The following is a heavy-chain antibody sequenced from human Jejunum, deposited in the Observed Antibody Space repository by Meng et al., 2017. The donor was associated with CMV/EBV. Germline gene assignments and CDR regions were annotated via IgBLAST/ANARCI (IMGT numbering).Heavy chain of an antibody. CDR3: ATFMVATIGSDSPSLLFDN. D-gene: IGHD5-12*01. Sequence: QVQLQESGPGLVKPSQTLSLTCPVSGGPITTDDFYWAWIRQSPGKGLEWIGHMYYTGITYKNPSLQSRTSISIDTAKNQFSLKMTSVTAADSAVYFCATFMVATIGSDSPSLLFDNWGQGTLVTVSS. CDR1: GGPITTDDFY. J-gene: IGHJ4*02. CDR2: MYYTGIT. V-gene: IGHV4-30-4*01.